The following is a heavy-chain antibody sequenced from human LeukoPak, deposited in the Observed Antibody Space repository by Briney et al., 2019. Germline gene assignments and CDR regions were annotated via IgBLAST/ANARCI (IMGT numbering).Heavy chain of an antibody. CDR1: GFTVSTNY. CDR3: ARGSSSFYWFDY. D-gene: IGHD2-2*01. CDR2: IYSGGST. V-gene: IGHV3-66*01. J-gene: IGHJ4*02. Sequence: PGGSLRLSCAASGFTVSTNYMSWVRQAPGKGLEWVSVIYSGGSTYYADSVKGRFTISRDISKNTLYLQMNSLRAEDTAVYYCARGSSSFYWFDYWGQGTLVTVS.